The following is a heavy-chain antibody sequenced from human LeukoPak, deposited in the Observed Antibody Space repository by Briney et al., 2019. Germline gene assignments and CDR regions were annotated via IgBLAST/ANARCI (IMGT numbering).Heavy chain of an antibody. D-gene: IGHD3-22*01. CDR1: GYSISSGYY. CDR3: ARSSTYYYDSSGYENWFDP. Sequence: SETLSLTCTVSGYSISSGYYWGWIRQPPGKGLEWIGSIYHSGSTYYNPSLKSRVTISVDTSKNQFSLKLSSVTAADTAVYYCARSSTYYYDSSGYENWFDPWGQGTLVTVSS. CDR2: IYHSGST. J-gene: IGHJ5*02. V-gene: IGHV4-38-2*02.